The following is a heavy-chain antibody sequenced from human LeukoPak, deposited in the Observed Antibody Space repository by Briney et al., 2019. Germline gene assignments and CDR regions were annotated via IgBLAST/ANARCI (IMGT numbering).Heavy chain of an antibody. D-gene: IGHD2-15*01. V-gene: IGHV1-18*01. CDR1: GYTFTSYG. J-gene: IGHJ4*02. CDR3: ATASYCSGGSCYSGFDY. CDR2: ISAYNGNT. Sequence: ASVKVSCTASGYTFTSYGISWVRQAPGQGLEWMGWISAYNGNTNYAQKLQGRVTMTTDTSTSTAYMELRSLRSDDTAVYYCATASYCSGGSCYSGFDYWGQGTLVTVSS.